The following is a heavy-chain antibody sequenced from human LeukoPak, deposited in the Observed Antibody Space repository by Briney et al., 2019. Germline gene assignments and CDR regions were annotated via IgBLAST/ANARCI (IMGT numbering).Heavy chain of an antibody. J-gene: IGHJ6*03. Sequence: SETLSLTCSVSGASIGSYYWIWIRQPPGKGPERLGTIYYSGNTEDNSSLKSRVSILAATSNNQFSLRLSSVTAADTAVYYCAREGLTTIGVIDVWGKGTTVTVSS. CDR3: AREGLTTIGVIDV. CDR2: IYYSGNT. CDR1: GASIGSYY. D-gene: IGHD1-1*01. V-gene: IGHV4-59*01.